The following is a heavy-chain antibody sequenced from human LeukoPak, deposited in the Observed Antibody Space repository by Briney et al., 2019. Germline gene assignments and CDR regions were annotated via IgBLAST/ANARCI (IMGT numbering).Heavy chain of an antibody. CDR1: GYTFTSYD. V-gene: IGHV1-8*03. Sequence: ASVKVSCKASGYTFTSYDINWVRQATGQGLEWMGWMNPNSGNTGYAQKFQGRVTITRNTSISTAYMELSSLRSEDTAAYYCAREMRKLSYMDVWGKGTTVTVSS. CDR3: AREMRKLSYMDV. D-gene: IGHD5-18*01. J-gene: IGHJ6*03. CDR2: MNPNSGNT.